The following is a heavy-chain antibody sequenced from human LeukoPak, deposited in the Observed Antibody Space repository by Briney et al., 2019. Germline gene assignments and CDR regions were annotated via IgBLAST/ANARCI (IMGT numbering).Heavy chain of an antibody. D-gene: IGHD5-24*01. CDR2: IYHSGST. V-gene: IGHV4-38-2*02. CDR1: GYSISSGYY. J-gene: IGHJ4*02. Sequence: PSETLSLTCTVSGYSISSGYYWGCIRQPPGKGLEWIVSIYHSGSTYYNPSLKSRVTITLDTSKYQFSLKLSAVTAADTAVYYCASCRDGYNNYFDYWGQGTLVTVSS. CDR3: ASCRDGYNNYFDY.